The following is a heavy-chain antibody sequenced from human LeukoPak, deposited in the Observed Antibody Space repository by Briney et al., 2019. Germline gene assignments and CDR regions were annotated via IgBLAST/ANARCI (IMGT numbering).Heavy chain of an antibody. D-gene: IGHD2-15*01. J-gene: IGHJ4*02. CDR1: GGTFSSYA. CDR3: ARTKGYCSGGSCPDFDY. Sequence: SVKVSCKASGGTFSSYAISWVRQAPGQGLEWMGRIIPILGIANYAQKFQGRVTITADKSTSTAYMELSSLRSEDTAVYYCARTKGYCSGGSCPDFDYWGQGTLVTVSS. CDR2: IIPILGIA. V-gene: IGHV1-69*04.